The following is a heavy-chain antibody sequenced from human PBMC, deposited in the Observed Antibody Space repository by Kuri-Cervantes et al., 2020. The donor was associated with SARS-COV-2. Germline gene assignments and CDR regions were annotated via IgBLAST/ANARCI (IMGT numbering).Heavy chain of an antibody. CDR1: GFTFGDYA. V-gene: IGHV3-49*03. J-gene: IGHJ4*02. D-gene: IGHD4-17*01. Sequence: GESLKISCIGSGFTFGDYAMRWFRQAPGKGLEWVGFIRSKAHGGTTEYAASVKGRFTISRDDSKSIASLQMNSLKNEDTAVYYCTREDDYIDLELGFDYWGQGTLVTVSS. CDR3: TREDDYIDLELGFDY. CDR2: IRSKAHGGTT.